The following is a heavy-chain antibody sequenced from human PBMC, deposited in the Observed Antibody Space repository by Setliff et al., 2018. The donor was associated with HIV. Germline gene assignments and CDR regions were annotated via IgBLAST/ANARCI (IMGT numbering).Heavy chain of an antibody. CDR1: GASLQSYY. V-gene: IGHV4-4*07. D-gene: IGHD3-10*01. J-gene: IGHJ5*02. Sequence: SETLSLTCSVSGASLQSYYWSWIRQPAGKGLQWIGRIYYVGWSKYNPSLEDRATMSVDTSNNQFPLSLRSVTAADTAIYYCARSIHGGGSEPFDTWGQGILVTVSS. CDR2: IYYVGWS. CDR3: ARSIHGGGSEPFDT.